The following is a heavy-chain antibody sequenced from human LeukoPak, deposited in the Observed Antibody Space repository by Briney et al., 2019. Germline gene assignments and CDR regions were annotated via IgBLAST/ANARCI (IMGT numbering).Heavy chain of an antibody. V-gene: IGHV3-23*01. J-gene: IGHJ4*02. CDR2: ISGSGGST. CDR3: AKGRGGTATTTGY. D-gene: IGHD5-18*01. Sequence: GGSLGLSCAASGFTFSSYAMSWVRQAPGKGLEWVSAISGSGGSTYYADSVKGRFTISRDNSKNTLYLQMNSLGAEDTAVYYCAKGRGGTATTTGYWGQGTLVTVSS. CDR1: GFTFSSYA.